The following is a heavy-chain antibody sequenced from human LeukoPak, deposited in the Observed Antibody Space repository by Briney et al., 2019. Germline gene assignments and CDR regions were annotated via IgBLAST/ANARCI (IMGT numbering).Heavy chain of an antibody. V-gene: IGHV3-21*01. J-gene: IGHJ4*02. CDR2: ISSSSSYI. D-gene: IGHD5-24*01. CDR3: ARDLGDGYTIDY. CDR1: GFTFSSYS. Sequence: GGSLRLSCAASGFTFSSYSMNWVRQAPGKGLEWVSSISSSSSYIYYADSVKGRFTISRDNAKNSLYLQMNSLRAEDTAVYYCARDLGDGYTIDYWGQGTLVTVSS.